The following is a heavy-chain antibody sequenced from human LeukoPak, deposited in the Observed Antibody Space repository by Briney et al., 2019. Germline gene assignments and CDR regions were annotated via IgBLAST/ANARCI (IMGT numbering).Heavy chain of an antibody. CDR1: GFTFNSCW. J-gene: IGHJ5*02. CDR3: AREYYDYVWGSYRYNYWFDP. V-gene: IGHV3-23*01. CDR2: ISGTGGRT. D-gene: IGHD3-16*02. Sequence: GGSLRLSCVVSGFTFNSCWMNWVRQAPGKGLEWVSSISGTGGRTYSADSVKGRFTISRDNSKNTLYLQMNSLRAEDTAVYYCAREYYDYVWGSYRYNYWFDPWGQGTLVTVSS.